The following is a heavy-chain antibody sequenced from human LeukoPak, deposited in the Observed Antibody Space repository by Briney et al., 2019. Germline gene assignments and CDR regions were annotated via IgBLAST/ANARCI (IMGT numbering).Heavy chain of an antibody. Sequence: GASVKVSCKASGGTFSSYAISWVRQAPGQGLEWMGWMNPDSGNTGYAQKFQGRVTITRNTSISTVYMELSSLKSEDTAVYYCARMNYYGSGNPNWFDPWGQGTLVTVSS. V-gene: IGHV1-8*03. CDR2: MNPDSGNT. D-gene: IGHD3-10*01. CDR3: ARMNYYGSGNPNWFDP. CDR1: GGTFSSYA. J-gene: IGHJ5*02.